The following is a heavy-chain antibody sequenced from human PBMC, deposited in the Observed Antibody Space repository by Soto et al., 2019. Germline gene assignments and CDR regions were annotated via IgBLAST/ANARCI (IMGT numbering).Heavy chain of an antibody. CDR1: GFTFSNAW. D-gene: IGHD3-3*01. Sequence: PGGSLRLSCAASGFTFSNAWMNWVRQAPGKGLEWVGRIKSKTDGGTTDYAAPVKGRFTISRDDSKNTLYLQMNSLKTEDTAAYYCTTDIDFWSGYHIPSVWGQGTTVTVSS. J-gene: IGHJ6*02. CDR3: TTDIDFWSGYHIPSV. CDR2: IKSKTDGGTT. V-gene: IGHV3-15*07.